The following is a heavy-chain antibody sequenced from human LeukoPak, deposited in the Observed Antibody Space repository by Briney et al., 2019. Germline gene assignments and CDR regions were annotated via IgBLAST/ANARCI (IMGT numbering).Heavy chain of an antibody. Sequence: GGSLRLSCAASGFTFSSYAMSWVRQAPGKGLEWVSGISGSGGSAYYEDSVKGRFTISRDNPNNTLYLQMNSLRAEDTAVYYCAKHISSSWYSFDYWGQGTLVTVSS. CDR1: GFTFSSYA. V-gene: IGHV3-23*01. J-gene: IGHJ4*02. CDR3: AKHISSSWYSFDY. CDR2: ISGSGGSA. D-gene: IGHD6-13*01.